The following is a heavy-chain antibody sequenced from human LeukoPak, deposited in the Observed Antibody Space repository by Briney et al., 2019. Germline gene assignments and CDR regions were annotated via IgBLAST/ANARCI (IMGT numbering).Heavy chain of an antibody. D-gene: IGHD5-18*01. CDR1: GFTFTNAW. CDR2: IKSKGDGGTA. Sequence: GGSLRLSCAASGFTFTNAWMTWVRQAPGKGLEWVGHIKSKGDGGTADYAAPVKGRFSISRDDSKTTVHLQMNSLKIEDTAVYYCTRVVDTAMVTIDVWGQGTTVTVSS. V-gene: IGHV3-15*01. CDR3: TRVVDTAMVTIDV. J-gene: IGHJ6*02.